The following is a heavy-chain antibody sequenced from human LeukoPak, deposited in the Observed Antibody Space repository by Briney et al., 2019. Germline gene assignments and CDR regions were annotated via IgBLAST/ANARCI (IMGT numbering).Heavy chain of an antibody. Sequence: SETLSLTCTVSGGSISSNGYYWGWIRQPPGKGLEWIGSIYYSGSTFDNPSLKSRVTISVDKSRNQFSLRLSSVTAADTAVYYCASNQWPSWYFDLWGRGTLVTVSA. J-gene: IGHJ2*01. CDR1: GGSISSNGYY. CDR2: IYYSGST. V-gene: IGHV4-39*07. CDR3: ASNQWPSWYFDL. D-gene: IGHD6-19*01.